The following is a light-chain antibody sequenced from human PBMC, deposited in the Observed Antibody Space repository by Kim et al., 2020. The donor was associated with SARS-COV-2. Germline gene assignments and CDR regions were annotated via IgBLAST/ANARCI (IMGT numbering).Light chain of an antibody. J-gene: IGKJ1*01. V-gene: IGKV3-15*01. Sequence: SPGERATLSCRASQSVSSDLAWYQQKPGQAPGLLIYGASTRATDVPARFSGSGSGTEFTLTISSLQSEDFAVYYCQQYYSWPRTFGQGTKVEIK. CDR1: QSVSSD. CDR2: GAS. CDR3: QQYYSWPRT.